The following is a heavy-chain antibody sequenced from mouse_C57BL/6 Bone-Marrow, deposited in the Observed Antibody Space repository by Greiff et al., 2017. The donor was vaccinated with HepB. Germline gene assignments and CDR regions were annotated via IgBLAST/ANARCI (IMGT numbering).Heavy chain of an antibody. CDR1: GFSLTSYG. Sequence: VQLVESGPGLVAPSRSLSITCTVSGFSLTSYGVSWVRQPPGKGLEWLGVIWGDGSTNYHSALISRLSISKDNSNIQVFLKLNNLQTDDTATYYCAKFFPHYYGSSYLFAYWGQGTLVTVSA. J-gene: IGHJ3*01. D-gene: IGHD1-1*01. CDR3: AKFFPHYYGSSYLFAY. V-gene: IGHV2-3*01. CDR2: IWGDGST.